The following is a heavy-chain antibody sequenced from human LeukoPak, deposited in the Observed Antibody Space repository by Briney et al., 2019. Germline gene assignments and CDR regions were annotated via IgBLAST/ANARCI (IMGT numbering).Heavy chain of an antibody. D-gene: IGHD3-9*01. J-gene: IGHJ4*02. Sequence: SVEGRFTISRDNAKNSLYLQMNSLRAEDTAVYYCARGAYYDILTGYSPSPFDYWGQGTLVTVSS. V-gene: IGHV3-21*04. CDR3: ARGAYYDILTGYSPSPFDY.